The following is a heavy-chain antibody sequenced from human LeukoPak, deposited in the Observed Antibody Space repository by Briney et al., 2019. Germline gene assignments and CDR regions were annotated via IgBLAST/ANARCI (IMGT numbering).Heavy chain of an antibody. D-gene: IGHD3-9*01. V-gene: IGHV3-33*01. CDR1: GFIFTKYG. Sequence: PGKSLRLSCAASGFIFTKYGMHWVRQAPGKGLEGVAIVWYDGSQKHYADSVKGRFTVSRDDSKNMVYLEMNSLRVEDTAIYHCGRVGYPGYSIPIDYRGQGTWVSVSS. J-gene: IGHJ4*02. CDR2: VWYDGSQK. CDR3: GRVGYPGYSIPIDY.